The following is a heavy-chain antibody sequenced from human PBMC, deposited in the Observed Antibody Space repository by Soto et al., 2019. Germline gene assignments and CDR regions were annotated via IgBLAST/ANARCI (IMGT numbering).Heavy chain of an antibody. Sequence: EVQLLESGGGLVQPGGSLRLSCAASGFTFSDYAMNWVRQAPGKGLEWVSGISGSGGDTYYADSVNGRFTISRDNSKNSLYVQMSSLRADDTAVYLCAKGGCSGVSCGWFDPWGQGTLVTVSS. CDR1: GFTFSDYA. CDR3: AKGGCSGVSCGWFDP. J-gene: IGHJ5*02. D-gene: IGHD2-15*01. V-gene: IGHV3-23*01. CDR2: ISGSGGDT.